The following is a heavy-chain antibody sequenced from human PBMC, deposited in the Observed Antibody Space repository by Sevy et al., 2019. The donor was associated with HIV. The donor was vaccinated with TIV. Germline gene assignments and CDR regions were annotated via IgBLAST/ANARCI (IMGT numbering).Heavy chain of an antibody. D-gene: IGHD6-13*01. CDR1: GFTFDDYA. V-gene: IGHV3-9*01. CDR3: AKDIQSSWYGLGAFDI. J-gene: IGHJ3*02. CDR2: ISWNSGSI. Sequence: GGSLRLSCAASGFTFDDYAMHWVRQAPGKGLEWVSGISWNSGSIGYADSVKGRFTISRDNAKNSLYLQMNSLRAEDTALYYCAKDIQSSWYGLGAFDIWGQGTMVTVSS.